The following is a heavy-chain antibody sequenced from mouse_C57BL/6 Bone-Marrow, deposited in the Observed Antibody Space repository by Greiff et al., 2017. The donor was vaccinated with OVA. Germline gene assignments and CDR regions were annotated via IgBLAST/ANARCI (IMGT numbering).Heavy chain of an antibody. J-gene: IGHJ3*01. CDR1: GFSFNTYA. CDR2: IRSKSNNYAT. CDR3: VRQIYYDYLFAY. Sequence: EVQLVESGGGLVQPKGSLKLSCAASGFSFNTYAMNWVRQAPGKGLEWVARIRSKSNNYATYYADSVKDRFTISRDDSESMLYLQMNNLKTEDTAMYYCVRQIYYDYLFAYWGQGTLGTVSA. V-gene: IGHV10-1*01. D-gene: IGHD2-4*01.